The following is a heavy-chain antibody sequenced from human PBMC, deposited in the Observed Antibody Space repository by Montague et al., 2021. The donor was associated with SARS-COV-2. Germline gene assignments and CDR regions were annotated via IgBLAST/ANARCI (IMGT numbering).Heavy chain of an antibody. Sequence: PALVKSTQTLTLTCTFSGFSLSTSGMCVSWIRQPPGKALEWLALIDWDDDKYYSTSLKTRLTISKDTSLNQVVLTMTNMDPVDTATYYCARIPAVTTGLNYYYYYGMDVWGQGTTVTVSS. CDR2: IDWDDDK. V-gene: IGHV2-70*01. CDR3: ARIPAVTTGLNYYYYYGMDV. D-gene: IGHD4-11*01. J-gene: IGHJ6*02. CDR1: GFSLSTSGMC.